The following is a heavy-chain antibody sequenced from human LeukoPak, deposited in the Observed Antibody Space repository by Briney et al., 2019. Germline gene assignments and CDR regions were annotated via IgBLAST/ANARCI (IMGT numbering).Heavy chain of an antibody. CDR2: ISYDGSNK. CDR3: ARDLGITGTTPFSY. V-gene: IGHV3-30-3*01. D-gene: IGHD1-20*01. Sequence: PGGSLRLSCAASGFTLSSYDMSWVRQAPGKGLEWVAVISYDGSNKYYADSVKGRFTISRDNSKNTLYLQMNSLRAEDTAVYYCARDLGITGTTPFSYWGQGTLVTVSS. CDR1: GFTLSSYD. J-gene: IGHJ4*02.